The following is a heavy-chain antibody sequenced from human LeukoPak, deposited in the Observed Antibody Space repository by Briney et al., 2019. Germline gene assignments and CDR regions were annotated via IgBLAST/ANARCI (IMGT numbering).Heavy chain of an antibody. CDR2: IYYSGST. Sequence: SETLSLTCTVSGGSISSYYWSWIRQPPGKGLEWIGYIYYSGSTNYNPSLKSRVTISVDTSKNQFSLKLSSVTAADTAVYYCARAGAVKDYYYGMDLWGQGTTVTVSS. D-gene: IGHD3-16*01. V-gene: IGHV4-59*01. CDR3: ARAGAVKDYYYGMDL. CDR1: GGSISSYY. J-gene: IGHJ6*02.